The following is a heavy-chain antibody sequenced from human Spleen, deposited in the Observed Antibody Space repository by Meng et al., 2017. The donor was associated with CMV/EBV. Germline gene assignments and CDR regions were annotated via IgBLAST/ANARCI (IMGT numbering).Heavy chain of an antibody. CDR2: IKSKTDGGTT. CDR1: GFTFSDAR. Sequence: ETLSLTCAASGFTFSDARMNWVRQAPGKGLEWVGRIKSKTDGGTTDYAASVKGRFTISRDNSRNTLYLQMSSLRADDTAVYYCVSCSNSVSCYHTPGYFDHWGQGAQVTVSS. J-gene: IGHJ4*02. CDR3: VSCSNSVSCYHTPGYFDH. V-gene: IGHV3-15*01. D-gene: IGHD2-2*01.